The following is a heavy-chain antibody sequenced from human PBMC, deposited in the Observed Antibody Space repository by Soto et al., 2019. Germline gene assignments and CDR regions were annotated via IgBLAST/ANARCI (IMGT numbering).Heavy chain of an antibody. V-gene: IGHV1-46*01. CDR3: ASLGKVATAHLTNYYGMDV. CDR2: INPSGGST. D-gene: IGHD5-12*01. CDR1: GYTFTSYY. Sequence: GASVKVSCKASGYTFTSYYMHWVRQAPGQGLEWMGIINPSGGSTSYAQKFQGRVTMTRDTSTSTVYMELSSLRSEDTAVYYCASLGKVATAHLTNYYGMDVWGQGTTVTVSS. J-gene: IGHJ6*02.